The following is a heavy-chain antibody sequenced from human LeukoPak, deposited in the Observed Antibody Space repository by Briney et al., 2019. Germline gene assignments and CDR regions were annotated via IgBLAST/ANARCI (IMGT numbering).Heavy chain of an antibody. CDR2: ISTYSANT. Sequence: GASVKVSCKASGYIFTNYGINRVRQAPGQGLEWMGWISTYSANTNYAQKLQGRVTMTTDTSTSTVYMELRSLRSDDTAVYYCARDHCTNGVCYIAYWGQGTLVTVSS. D-gene: IGHD2-8*01. CDR3: ARDHCTNGVCYIAY. J-gene: IGHJ4*02. CDR1: GYIFTNYG. V-gene: IGHV1-18*01.